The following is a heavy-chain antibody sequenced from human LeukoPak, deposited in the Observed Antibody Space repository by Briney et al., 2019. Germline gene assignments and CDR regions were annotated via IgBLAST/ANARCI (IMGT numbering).Heavy chain of an antibody. D-gene: IGHD1-26*01. CDR1: GFTFSSYA. CDR2: MSYDGSNK. J-gene: IGHJ6*02. Sequence: TGGSLRLSCAASGFTFSSYAMHWVRQAPGKGLEWVAVMSYDGSNKYYADSVKGRFTISRDNSKNTLYMQMNSLRAKDTAVYYCAKQRYSGSYYRYYYGMDVWGQGTTVTVSS. CDR3: AKQRYSGSYYRYYYGMDV. V-gene: IGHV3-30*04.